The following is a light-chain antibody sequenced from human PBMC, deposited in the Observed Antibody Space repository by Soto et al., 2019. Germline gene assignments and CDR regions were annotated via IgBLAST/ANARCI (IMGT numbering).Light chain of an antibody. Sequence: DIQMTKSPSSLSASVADRVTITCQASQDVSNYLNWYQQKLGKAPKLLIYDASNLETGVPSRFSGSGSGTYFSFTISSLQPEDFATYYCQQYSNRITFGQGTRLEVK. J-gene: IGKJ5*01. CDR2: DAS. CDR1: QDVSNY. CDR3: QQYSNRIT. V-gene: IGKV1-33*01.